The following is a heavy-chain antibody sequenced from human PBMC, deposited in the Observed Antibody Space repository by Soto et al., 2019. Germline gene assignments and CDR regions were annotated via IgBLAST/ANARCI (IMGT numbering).Heavy chain of an antibody. V-gene: IGHV4-4*02. CDR3: ARGSSFRGDFDI. CDR1: GGSVMSSSW. Sequence: SETLSLTCGVSGGSVMSSSWWTWLRQSPGKGLEWIGEIYHAGSPNYNPSFQSRVIISLDRSKNNFSLRLTSVTAADAAIYYCARGSSFRGDFDIWGQGTTVTVSS. J-gene: IGHJ3*02. D-gene: IGHD2-21*01. CDR2: IYHAGSP.